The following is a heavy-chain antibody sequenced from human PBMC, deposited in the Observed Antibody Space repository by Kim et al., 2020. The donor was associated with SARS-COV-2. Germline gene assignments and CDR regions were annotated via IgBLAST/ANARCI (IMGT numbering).Heavy chain of an antibody. V-gene: IGHV4-34*01. CDR2: INHSGST. CDR3: ARGRRLLWFGEGWFDP. J-gene: IGHJ5*02. Sequence: SETLSLTCAVYGGSFSGYYWSWIRQPPGKGLEWIGEINHSGSTNYNPSLKSRVTISVDTSKNQFSLKLSSVTAADTAVYYCARGRRLLWFGEGWFDPWGQGTLVTVSS. D-gene: IGHD3-10*01. CDR1: GGSFSGYY.